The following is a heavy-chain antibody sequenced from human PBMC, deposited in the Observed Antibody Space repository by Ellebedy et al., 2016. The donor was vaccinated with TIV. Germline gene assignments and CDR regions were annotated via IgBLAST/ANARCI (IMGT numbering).Heavy chain of an antibody. CDR1: GGAFRSNA. CDR3: ARASGYNSGWYNY. V-gene: IGHV1-69*13. Sequence: ASVKVSCKTSGGAFRSNAIDWVRQAPGQGLEWMGGIIAIFGTTNYAQKFKGRFTITADESTGIVYMELSSLGSEDTAVYYCARASGYNSGWYNYWGQGSLVTVSS. CDR2: IIAIFGTT. D-gene: IGHD6-19*01. J-gene: IGHJ4*02.